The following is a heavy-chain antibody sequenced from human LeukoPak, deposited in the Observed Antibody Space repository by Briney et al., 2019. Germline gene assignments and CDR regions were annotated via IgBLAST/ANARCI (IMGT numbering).Heavy chain of an antibody. J-gene: IGHJ6*03. Sequence: GESLKISCKGSGYSFSIYWIGWVRQLPGKGLEWMGIIYPGDSDTRYSPSFQGQVTISADKSISTAYLQWSSLKASDTAMYYCARLGEEQLVAEWLTPNYYYYYYMDVWGKGTTVTVSS. CDR1: GYSFSIYW. V-gene: IGHV5-51*01. D-gene: IGHD6-6*01. CDR2: IYPGDSDT. CDR3: ARLGEEQLVAEWLTPNYYYYYYMDV.